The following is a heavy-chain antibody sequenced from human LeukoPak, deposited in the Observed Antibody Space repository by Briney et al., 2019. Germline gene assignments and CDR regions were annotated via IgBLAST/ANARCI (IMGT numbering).Heavy chain of an antibody. V-gene: IGHV3-23*01. CDR3: TKDPLDY. Sequence: ETLSLTCTVSGGSVSSTSYHWSWVRQAPGKGLEWVSGISGSAGGTFYSDSVRGRFTISRDSPKNTLYLQMNSLRVEDTAVYYCTKDPLDYWGQGTLVTVSS. CDR1: GGSVSSTSYH. J-gene: IGHJ4*02. CDR2: ISGSAGGT.